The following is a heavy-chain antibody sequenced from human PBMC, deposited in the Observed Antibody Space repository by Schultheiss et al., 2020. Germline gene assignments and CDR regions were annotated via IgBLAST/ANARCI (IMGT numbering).Heavy chain of an antibody. D-gene: IGHD5-18*01. J-gene: IGHJ4*02. CDR3: ARDKGYSPDY. CDR2: TYYSGST. Sequence: SETLSLTCTVSGGSISSGDYYWSWIRQPPGKGLEWIGYTYYSGSTYYNPSLKSRLTISLDTSKNQFSLNLSSVTAADTAVYYCARDKGYSPDYWGQGTLVTVSS. V-gene: IGHV4-30-4*01. CDR1: GGSISSGDYY.